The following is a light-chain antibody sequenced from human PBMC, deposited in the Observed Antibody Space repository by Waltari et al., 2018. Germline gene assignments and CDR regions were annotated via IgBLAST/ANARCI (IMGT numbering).Light chain of an antibody. CDR2: AAS. J-gene: IGKJ4*01. CDR3: QQYGWAPDT. CDR1: QPVTDHP. Sequence: DIVMTQSPGTLSLSPGERATLSCWASQPVTDHPLARYQQKPGQPPRLLIYAASSRVTGVPDRFSASGSGTDFTLTITKVEPEDFAVYYCQQYGWAPDTFGGGTQLQIK. V-gene: IGKV3-20*01.